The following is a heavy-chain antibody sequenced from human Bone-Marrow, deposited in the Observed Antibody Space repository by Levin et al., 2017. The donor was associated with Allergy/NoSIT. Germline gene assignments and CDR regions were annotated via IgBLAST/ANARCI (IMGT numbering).Heavy chain of an antibody. V-gene: IGHV3-23*01. J-gene: IGHJ6*02. D-gene: IGHD3-10*01. CDR2: ISGSGRTT. CDR3: TKAGFYGSGSLSYYHGIDV. CDR1: GFNFNNYA. Sequence: HTGGSLRLSCAASGFNFNNYAMGWLRQAPGKGLEWVSGISGSGRTTYYADNVKGRFSISRDNSEDTLSLDMNSLRAEDSAVYFCTKAGFYGSGSLSYYHGIDVWGQGTAVIVSS.